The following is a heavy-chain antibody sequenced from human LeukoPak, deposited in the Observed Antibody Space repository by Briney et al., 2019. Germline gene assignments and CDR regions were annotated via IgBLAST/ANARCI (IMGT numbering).Heavy chain of an antibody. Sequence: GGSQRLSCAASGFTFSSYAMHWVRQAPGKGLEWVAVISYDGSNKYYADSVKGRFTISRDNSKNTLYLQMNSLRAEDTAVYYCARDRGSGRQRGYFQHWGQGTLVTVSS. V-gene: IGHV3-30-3*01. CDR2: ISYDGSNK. D-gene: IGHD6-19*01. J-gene: IGHJ1*01. CDR1: GFTFSSYA. CDR3: ARDRGSGRQRGYFQH.